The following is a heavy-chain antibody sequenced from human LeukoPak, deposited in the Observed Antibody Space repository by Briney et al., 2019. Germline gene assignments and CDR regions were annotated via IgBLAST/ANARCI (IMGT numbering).Heavy chain of an antibody. V-gene: IGHV4-30-4*08. CDR2: IYYSGST. CDR1: GGSISSHY. J-gene: IGHJ3*02. Sequence: SETLSLTCTVSGGSISSHYWSWIRQPPGKGLEWIGYIYYSGSTYYSPSLKSRVTISVDTSKNQFSLKPSSVTAADTAVYYCARTASDFARAFDIWGQGTMVTVSS. D-gene: IGHD2-21*01. CDR3: ARTASDFARAFDI.